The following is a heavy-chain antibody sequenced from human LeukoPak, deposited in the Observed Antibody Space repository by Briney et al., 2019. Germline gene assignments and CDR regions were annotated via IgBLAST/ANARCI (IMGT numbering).Heavy chain of an antibody. D-gene: IGHD6-13*01. CDR3: AKDRAAAALFDY. Sequence: GGSLRLSCAVSGFTLSSYAMSSVRQAPGKGLEWVSAISVSGGSTYYADPVKGRFTISRDNSKNTLYLQMNSLRAEDTAVYYCAKDRAAAALFDYWGQGTLVTVSS. CDR2: ISVSGGST. J-gene: IGHJ4*02. V-gene: IGHV3-23*01. CDR1: GFTLSSYA.